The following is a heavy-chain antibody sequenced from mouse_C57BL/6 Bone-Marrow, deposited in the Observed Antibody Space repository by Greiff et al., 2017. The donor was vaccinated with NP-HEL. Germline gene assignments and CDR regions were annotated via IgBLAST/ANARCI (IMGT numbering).Heavy chain of an antibody. Sequence: QVHVKQPGTELVKPGASVKLSCKASGYTFTSYWMHCRKQRPGQGLEWIGNITPNNGGTNDNEKFKTKATLTVDKSSSTAYMQLSSLTSEDSAVYYCARDSGYAFDYWGQGTTLTVSS. CDR2: ITPNNGGT. J-gene: IGHJ2*01. CDR1: GYTFTSYW. D-gene: IGHD3-2*02. CDR3: ARDSGYAFDY. V-gene: IGHV1-53*01.